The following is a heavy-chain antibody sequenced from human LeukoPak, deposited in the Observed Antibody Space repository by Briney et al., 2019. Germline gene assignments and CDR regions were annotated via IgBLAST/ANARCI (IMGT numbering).Heavy chain of an antibody. Sequence: ASVKVSCKASGYTFTGYYMHWVRQAPGQGLEWMGWINPNSGGTNYAQKFQGRVTMTRDTSISTAYMELSRLRSDDTAVYYCATGVYYDSSGYVYNWFDPWDQGTLVTVSS. D-gene: IGHD3-22*01. J-gene: IGHJ5*02. CDR3: ATGVYYDSSGYVYNWFDP. CDR1: GYTFTGYY. V-gene: IGHV1-2*02. CDR2: INPNSGGT.